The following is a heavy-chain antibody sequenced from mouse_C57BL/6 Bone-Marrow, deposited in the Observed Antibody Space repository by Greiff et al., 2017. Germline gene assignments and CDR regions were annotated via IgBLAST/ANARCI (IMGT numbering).Heavy chain of an antibody. CDR1: GFTFSSYA. V-gene: IGHV5-4*03. D-gene: IGHD2-3*01. CDR2: ISDGGGYT. Sequence: EVMLVESGGGLVKPGGSLKLSCAASGFTFSSYAMSWVRQTPEKRLEWVATISDGGGYTYYPDNVKGRFTISRDNAKNNLYLQMSHLKSEDTAMYYCARRGIYDGYLYAMDYWGQGTSVTVSS. CDR3: ARRGIYDGYLYAMDY. J-gene: IGHJ4*01.